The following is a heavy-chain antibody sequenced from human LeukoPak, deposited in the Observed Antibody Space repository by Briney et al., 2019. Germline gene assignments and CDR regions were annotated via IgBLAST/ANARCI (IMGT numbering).Heavy chain of an antibody. CDR3: ARESYYDSSGPGGGALNYFDY. Sequence: SVKVSCKASGGTFSSYAISWVRQAPGQGLEWMGRIIPIFGTANYAQKFQGRVTITTDESTSTAYMELSSLRSEDTAVYYWARESYYDSSGPGGGALNYFDYWGQGTLVTVSS. CDR1: GGTFSSYA. CDR2: IIPIFGTA. J-gene: IGHJ4*02. D-gene: IGHD3-22*01. V-gene: IGHV1-69*05.